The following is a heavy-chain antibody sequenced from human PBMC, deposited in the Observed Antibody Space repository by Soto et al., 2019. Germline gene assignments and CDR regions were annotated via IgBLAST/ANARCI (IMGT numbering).Heavy chain of an antibody. J-gene: IGHJ5*02. CDR1: GYGFTSFW. V-gene: IGHV5-51*01. D-gene: IGHD6-13*01. Sequence: GESLKISCKASGYGFTSFWIAWVRQTPGKGLEWLGSIYPGDSETRYSPSLKSRVTISVDTSKNQLSLELSSVTATDTAVYFCARRGARIEADGLSTGFDPWGQGTLVTVSS. CDR2: IYPGDSET. CDR3: ARRGARIEADGLSTGFDP.